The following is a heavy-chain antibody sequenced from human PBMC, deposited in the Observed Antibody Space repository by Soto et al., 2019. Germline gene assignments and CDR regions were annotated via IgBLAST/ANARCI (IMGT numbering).Heavy chain of an antibody. J-gene: IGHJ4*02. CDR3: ARHIPILNYFDY. V-gene: IGHV5-51*01. CDR1: GYIFTSYG. Sequence: PGESLKICCKGSGYIFTSYGIGCVRQMPGKGLEWMGIIYPGDSDTRYSPSFQGQVTISADKSISTAYLQWSSLKASDTAMYYCARHIPILNYFDYWGQGTLVTVSS. CDR2: IYPGDSDT. D-gene: IGHD2-2*02.